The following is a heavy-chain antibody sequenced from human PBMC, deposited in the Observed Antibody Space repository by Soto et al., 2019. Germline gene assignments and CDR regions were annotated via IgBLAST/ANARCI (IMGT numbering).Heavy chain of an antibody. CDR2: IVVGSGNT. D-gene: IGHD3-3*01. V-gene: IGHV1-58*02. J-gene: IGHJ3*02. CDR3: VAKDFWSGYLSPDDAFDI. CDR1: GFTFTSSA. Sequence: ASVKVSCKASGFTFTSSAMQWVRQARGQRLEWIGWIVVGSGNTNYAQKFQERVTITRDMSTSTAYMELSSLRSEDTAVYYCVAKDFWSGYLSPDDAFDIWGQGTMVTVSS.